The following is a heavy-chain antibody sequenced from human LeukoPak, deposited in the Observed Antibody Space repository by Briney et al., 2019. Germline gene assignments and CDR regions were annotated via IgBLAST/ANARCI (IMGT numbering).Heavy chain of an antibody. Sequence: AGGSPRHSSAAPGFTFSSYELNWVRPAPGKGLEWVSYISSSGSTIYYADSVKGRFTISRDNAKRSLYLQMNSLRAEETGVYYCAELGITMIGGVWGKGTTVTFAS. V-gene: IGHV3-48*03. CDR3: AELGITMIGGV. CDR1: GFTFSSYE. CDR2: ISSSGSTI. D-gene: IGHD3-10*02. J-gene: IGHJ6*04.